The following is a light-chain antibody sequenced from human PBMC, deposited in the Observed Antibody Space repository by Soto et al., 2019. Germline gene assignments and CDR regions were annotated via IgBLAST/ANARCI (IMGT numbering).Light chain of an antibody. Sequence: QSVLTQPPSASGTPGQKVFISCSGSSSNLGGTNYAYWYQQLPGAAPKLLMHSNNLRPSGVPERISGSKFGTAASLAISGLRSEDEAVYYCASWDDRLGAVIFGGGTK. J-gene: IGLJ2*01. CDR1: SSNLGGTNY. V-gene: IGLV1-47*02. CDR2: SNN. CDR3: ASWDDRLGAVI.